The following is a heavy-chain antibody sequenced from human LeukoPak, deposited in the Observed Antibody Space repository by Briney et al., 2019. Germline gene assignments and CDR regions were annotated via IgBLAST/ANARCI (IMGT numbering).Heavy chain of an antibody. CDR2: ISSRSSYI. J-gene: IGHJ4*02. CDR3: ARFWIDY. V-gene: IGHV3-21*01. D-gene: IGHD2-2*03. CDR1: GFTFSSYS. Sequence: GXXLRLSCAASGFTFSSYSMNWVRQAPGKGMEWVSSISSRSSYIYYAHSVKGRFTISRDNAKNSLYLQMNSLRAEDTAVYYCARFWIDYWGQGTLVTVSS.